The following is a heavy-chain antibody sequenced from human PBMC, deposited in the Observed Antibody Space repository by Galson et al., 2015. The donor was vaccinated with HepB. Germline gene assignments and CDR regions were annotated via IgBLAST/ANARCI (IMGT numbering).Heavy chain of an antibody. J-gene: IGHJ4*02. CDR1: GFTFSSYS. D-gene: IGHD5-18*01. CDR2: ISSSGNII. CDR3: ARARGYSYGYSDY. Sequence: SLRLSCAASGFTFSSYSMNWVRQAPGRGLEWVSYISSSGNIIDYADSVRGRFTISRDTARNSLNLQMNSLRDEDTAVYYCARARGYSYGYSDYWGQGTLVTVSS. V-gene: IGHV3-48*02.